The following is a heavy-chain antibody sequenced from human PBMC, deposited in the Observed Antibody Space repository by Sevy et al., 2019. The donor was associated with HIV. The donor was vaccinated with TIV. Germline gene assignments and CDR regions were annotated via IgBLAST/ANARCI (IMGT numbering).Heavy chain of an antibody. J-gene: IGHJ4*02. CDR1: GFPFGSYE. D-gene: IGHD4-17*01. Sequence: GGSLRLSCTASGFPFGSYEMNWVRQAPGKGLEWVSYISNSGSAKYYSDSVRGRFTISRDNAKNSLYLQMNSLRAEDTAVYYCARDLPPSSTTVAHFDYWGRGTLVTVSS. V-gene: IGHV3-48*03. CDR3: ARDLPPSSTTVAHFDY. CDR2: ISNSGSAK.